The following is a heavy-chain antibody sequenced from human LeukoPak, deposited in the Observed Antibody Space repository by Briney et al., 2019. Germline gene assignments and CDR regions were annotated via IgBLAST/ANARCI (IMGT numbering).Heavy chain of an antibody. Sequence: PSETLSLTCTVYGGSFSGYYWSWIRQPPGKGLEWIGEINHSGSTNYNPSLKSRVTISVDTSKNQFSLKLSSVTAADTAVYYCARGGGSGSYRRYYYYMDVWGKGTTVTVSS. V-gene: IGHV4-34*01. CDR2: INHSGST. D-gene: IGHD3-10*01. CDR1: GGSFSGYY. J-gene: IGHJ6*03. CDR3: ARGGGSGSYRRYYYYMDV.